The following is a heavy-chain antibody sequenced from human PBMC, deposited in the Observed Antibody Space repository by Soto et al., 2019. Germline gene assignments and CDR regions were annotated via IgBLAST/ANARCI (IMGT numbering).Heavy chain of an antibody. J-gene: IGHJ6*02. Sequence: GGSLRLSCAASGFTFSSSWMSWVRQAPGKGLEWVANINQGGSEKFYVDSVKGRFTISRDNAKNSLYLQMTSLRAEDTAVYYCARVLQLGYCSSTSCHTIYYYYGMDVWGQGTTVTVSS. CDR2: INQGGSEK. CDR3: ARVLQLGYCSSTSCHTIYYYYGMDV. D-gene: IGHD2-2*01. CDR1: GFTFSSSW. V-gene: IGHV3-7*05.